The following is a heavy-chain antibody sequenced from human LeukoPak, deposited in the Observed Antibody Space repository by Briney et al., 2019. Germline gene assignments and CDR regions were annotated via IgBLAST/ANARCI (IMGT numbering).Heavy chain of an antibody. CDR2: ISGSGGST. J-gene: IGHJ6*03. CDR1: GFTFSNHG. CDR3: AKPARGYYYYYMDV. Sequence: GGSLRLSCAASGFTFSNHGMHWVRQAPGKGLEWVSAISGSGGSTYYADSVKGRFTISRDNSKNTLYLQMNSLRAEDTAVYYCAKPARGYYYYYMDVWGKGTTVTVSS. V-gene: IGHV3-23*01.